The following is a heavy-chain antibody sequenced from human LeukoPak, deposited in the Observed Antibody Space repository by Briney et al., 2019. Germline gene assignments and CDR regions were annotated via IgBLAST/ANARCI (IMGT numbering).Heavy chain of an antibody. V-gene: IGHV3-15*07. CDR1: SLIFSHAW. J-gene: IGHJ3*02. D-gene: IGHD4-17*01. Sequence: GGSLRLSCVFPSLIFSHAWMNWVRQAPGRGLEWVGRVKSVAEGGASEYGTPVKGRFTISRDDSKKTVYLQMHNLSTEDTALYYCTKNTGDFDIWGQGTMVIVSS. CDR3: TKNTGDFDI. CDR2: VKSVAEGGAS.